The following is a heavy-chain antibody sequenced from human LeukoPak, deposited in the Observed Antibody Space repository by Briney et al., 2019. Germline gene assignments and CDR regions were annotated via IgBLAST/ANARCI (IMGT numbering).Heavy chain of an antibody. D-gene: IGHD6-19*01. CDR1: GFTFSSYA. Sequence: GGSLRLSCAASGFTFSSYAMSWVRQAPGKGLEWVSAISGSGGSTYYADSVKGRFTISRDNSKNTLYLQMNSLRAEDTAVYYCAKTARIAVAGTDAFDIWGQGTMVTVSS. J-gene: IGHJ3*02. V-gene: IGHV3-23*01. CDR2: ISGSGGST. CDR3: AKTARIAVAGTDAFDI.